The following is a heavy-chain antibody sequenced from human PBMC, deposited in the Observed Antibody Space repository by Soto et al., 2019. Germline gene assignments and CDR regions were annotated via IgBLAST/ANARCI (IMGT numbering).Heavy chain of an antibody. J-gene: IGHJ4*02. CDR2: IYDGGTT. V-gene: IGHV4-4*09. CDR1: GGSISSYS. CDR3: ARGPSGDKIDY. Sequence: PSETLSLTCTVSGGSISSYSWSWIRQSPGKGLEWIGHIYDGGTTYSNPSLKGRVTISADTSETQFSLKLSSVSAADTAVYYCARGPSGDKIDYWGQGIQVTVSS. D-gene: IGHD7-27*01.